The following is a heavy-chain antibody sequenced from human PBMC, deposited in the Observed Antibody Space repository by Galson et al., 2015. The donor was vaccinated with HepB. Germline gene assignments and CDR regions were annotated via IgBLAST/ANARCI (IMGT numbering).Heavy chain of an antibody. J-gene: IGHJ4*02. Sequence: SVKVSCKASGSTFTGYYMHWVRQAPGQGLEWMGWINPNSGGTNYAQKFQGRVTMTRDTSISTAYMELSRLRSDDTAVYYCARDWGYYDSSGYYDYWGQGTLVTVSS. CDR3: ARDWGYYDSSGYYDY. CDR1: GSTFTGYY. V-gene: IGHV1-2*02. CDR2: INPNSGGT. D-gene: IGHD3-22*01.